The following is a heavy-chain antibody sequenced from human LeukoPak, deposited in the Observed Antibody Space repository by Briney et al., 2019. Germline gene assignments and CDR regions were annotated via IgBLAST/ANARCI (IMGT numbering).Heavy chain of an antibody. CDR1: GGTFSSYA. CDR2: IIPIFGTA. Sequence: GASVKVSCKASGGTFSSYAISWVRQAPGQGLEWMGGIIPIFGTANYAQKFQGRVTITTDESTSTAYMELSSLRSEDTAVYYCASCSEEGDIVVPNYYYMDVWGKGTTVTVSS. V-gene: IGHV1-69*05. D-gene: IGHD2-2*01. J-gene: IGHJ6*03. CDR3: ASCSEEGDIVVPNYYYMDV.